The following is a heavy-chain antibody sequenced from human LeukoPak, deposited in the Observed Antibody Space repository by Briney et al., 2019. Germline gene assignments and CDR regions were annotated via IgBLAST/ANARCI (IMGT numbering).Heavy chain of an antibody. J-gene: IGHJ3*02. CDR1: GGSISSGGYY. CDR3: ARITMIVVVMDAFDI. V-gene: IGHV4-31*03. Sequence: SETLSLTCTVSGGSISSGGYYWSWIRQHPGKGLEWIGYIYYSGSTYYNPSLKSRVTISVDKSKNQFSLKLSSVTAADTAVYYCARITMIVVVMDAFDIWGQGTMVTVSS. D-gene: IGHD3-22*01. CDR2: IYYSGST.